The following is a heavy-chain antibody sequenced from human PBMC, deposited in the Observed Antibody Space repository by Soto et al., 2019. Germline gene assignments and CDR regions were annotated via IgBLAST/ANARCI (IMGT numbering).Heavy chain of an antibody. CDR3: ARRTVTLRGLDY. D-gene: IGHD4-17*01. Sequence: QVQLQQWGAGLLKPSETLSLTCAVYGGSFSGYYWSWIRQPPGKGLEWIGEINDSGSTNYNPSLKSRLTISVDASKNQFSRKLSSVTAADAAVYYCARRTVTLRGLDYWGQGTLVTVSS. V-gene: IGHV4-34*01. CDR2: INDSGST. J-gene: IGHJ4*02. CDR1: GGSFSGYY.